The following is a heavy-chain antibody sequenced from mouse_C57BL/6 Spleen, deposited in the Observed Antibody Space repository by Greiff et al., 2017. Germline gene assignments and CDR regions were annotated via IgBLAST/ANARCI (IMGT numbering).Heavy chain of an antibody. Sequence: QVQLQQPGAELVRPGSSVKLSCKASGYTFTSYWMHWVKQRPIQGLEWIGNIDPSDSETHYNQKFKDKATLTVDKSSSTAYMPLSSLTSEDSAVYYCARRVFYYGSSGGYYFDYWGQGTTRTVSS. D-gene: IGHD1-1*01. CDR3: ARRVFYYGSSGGYYFDY. V-gene: IGHV1-52*01. CDR2: IDPSDSET. CDR1: GYTFTSYW. J-gene: IGHJ2*01.